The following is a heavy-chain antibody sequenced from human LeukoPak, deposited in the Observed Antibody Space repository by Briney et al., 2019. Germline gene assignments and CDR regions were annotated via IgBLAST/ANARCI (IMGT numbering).Heavy chain of an antibody. CDR2: IYPSGST. CDR3: ARDTGGRGRLDAFDI. Sequence: SGTLSLTCAVSGGSISSRNWWIWVRQPPGKGLEWIGEIYPSGSTNYNPSLKSRVTILIDKSKNQFFLKLSSVTAADTAVYYCARDTGGRGRLDAFDIWGQGTMVTVSS. D-gene: IGHD2-8*02. V-gene: IGHV4-4*02. J-gene: IGHJ3*02. CDR1: GGSISSRNW.